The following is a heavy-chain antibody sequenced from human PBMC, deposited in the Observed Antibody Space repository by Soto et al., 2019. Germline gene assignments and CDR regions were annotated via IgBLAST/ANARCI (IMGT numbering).Heavy chain of an antibody. CDR1: GGTFSNHA. J-gene: IGHJ6*02. CDR3: ARGDDFDYYYGVGV. D-gene: IGHD3-16*01. CDR2: IVPMFGTA. Sequence: SVKVSCKASGGTFSNHAISWVRQAPGEGLEWMGGIVPMFGTANYAQKFEGRVTTTADKSTNTAYMELSSLTSEDTAVYYCARGDDFDYYYGVGVWGQGNTVTVSS. V-gene: IGHV1-69*06.